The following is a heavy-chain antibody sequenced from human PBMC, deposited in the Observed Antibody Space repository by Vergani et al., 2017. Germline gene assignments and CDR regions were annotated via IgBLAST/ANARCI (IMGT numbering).Heavy chain of an antibody. D-gene: IGHD3-22*01. J-gene: IGHJ4*02. CDR2: IYYSGST. Sequence: QLQLQESGPGLVKPSETLSLTCTVSGGSISSSSYYWGWIRQPPGKGLEWIGSIYYSGSTYYNPSLKSRVTISVDRSKNQFSLKLCSVTAADTAVYYCARAPYYYDSSGYYYPPLFDYWGQGTLVTVSS. CDR1: GGSISSSSYY. CDR3: ARAPYYYDSSGYYYPPLFDY. V-gene: IGHV4-39*07.